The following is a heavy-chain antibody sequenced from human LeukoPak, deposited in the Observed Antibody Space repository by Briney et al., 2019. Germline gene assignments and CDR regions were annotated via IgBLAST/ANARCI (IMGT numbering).Heavy chain of an antibody. Sequence: SVKVSCKASGGTFGNFVFSWVRQAPGQGLEWMGRITPMLGTANYTQQFQGRITITADKSTRTTYMELSSLRSEDTAVYFCARAGVGYFDSWGQGTLVTVSS. CDR1: GGTFGNFV. J-gene: IGHJ4*02. CDR2: ITPMLGTA. CDR3: ARAGVGYFDS. V-gene: IGHV1-69*04. D-gene: IGHD3-10*01.